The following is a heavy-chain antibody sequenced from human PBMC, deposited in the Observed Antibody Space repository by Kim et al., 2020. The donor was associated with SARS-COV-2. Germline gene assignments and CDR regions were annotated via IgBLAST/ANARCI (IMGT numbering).Heavy chain of an antibody. D-gene: IGHD3-9*01. V-gene: IGHV2-5*02. CDR2: IYWDDDK. CDR1: GFSLSTSGVG. J-gene: IGHJ4*02. CDR3: AHSILTGYSPPHFDY. Sequence: SGPTLVKRPQTLTLTCTLSGFSLSTSGVGVGWIRQPPGKALEWLALIYWDDDKRYSPSLKSRLTIIKDTSKNQVVLTMTNMDPVDTATYYCAHSILTGYSPPHFDYWGQGTLVTVSS.